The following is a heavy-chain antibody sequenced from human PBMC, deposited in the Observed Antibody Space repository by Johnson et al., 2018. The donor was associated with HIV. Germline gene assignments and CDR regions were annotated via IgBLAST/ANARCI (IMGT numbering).Heavy chain of an antibody. CDR1: GFTFSYYG. Sequence: QVQLVESGGGVVQPGGSLRLSCATSGFTFSYYGLHWVRQAPGVGLEWVAFTRYDGSDEFYADSVKGRFTISRDNSKNTLYLQMNSLRAEDTAVYYCAKLPVLYGDFDDAFNIWGQGTMVTVSS. D-gene: IGHD4-17*01. CDR2: TRYDGSDE. J-gene: IGHJ3*02. V-gene: IGHV3-30*02. CDR3: AKLPVLYGDFDDAFNI.